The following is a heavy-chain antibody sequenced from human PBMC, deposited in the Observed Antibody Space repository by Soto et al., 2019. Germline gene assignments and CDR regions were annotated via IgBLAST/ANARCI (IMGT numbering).Heavy chain of an antibody. V-gene: IGHV1-69*13. D-gene: IGHD3-22*01. Sequence: ASVKVSCKASGGTFSSYAISWVRQAPGQGLEWMGGIIPIFGTANYAQKFQGRVTITADESTSTAYMELSSLRSEDTAVCYCARDPTYYYDRGAFDIWGQGTMVTVSS. CDR3: ARDPTYYYDRGAFDI. CDR2: IIPIFGTA. J-gene: IGHJ3*02. CDR1: GGTFSSYA.